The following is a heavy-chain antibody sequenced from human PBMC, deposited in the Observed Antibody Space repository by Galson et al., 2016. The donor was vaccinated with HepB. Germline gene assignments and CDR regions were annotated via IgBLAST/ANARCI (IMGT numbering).Heavy chain of an antibody. CDR2: ISESGSTK. Sequence: SLRLSCAASGFTFSSFSMNWVRQALGKGLEWVSYISESGSTKYYADSVKGRFTISRDNAKNSVYLQMNSLRDEDTAVYYCARVRPRYYYYGMDVWGQGTTVTASS. D-gene: IGHD3-10*01. V-gene: IGHV3-48*02. J-gene: IGHJ6*02. CDR3: ARVRPRYYYYGMDV. CDR1: GFTFSSFS.